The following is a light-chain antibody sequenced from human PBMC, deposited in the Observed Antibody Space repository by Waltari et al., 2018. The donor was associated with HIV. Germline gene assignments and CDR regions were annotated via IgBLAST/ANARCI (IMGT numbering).Light chain of an antibody. Sequence: EIVMTQSPPTLSVSPGQRVTLSCRASQSISRKVAWYQQRPGQAPRLLIYEAATRPTGIPARFSGSGSGTEFTLTISSLQSEDFATYFCQQYDSGPRGITFGQGTRLEIK. J-gene: IGKJ5*01. CDR2: EAA. V-gene: IGKV3-15*01. CDR1: QSISRK. CDR3: QQYDSGPRGIT.